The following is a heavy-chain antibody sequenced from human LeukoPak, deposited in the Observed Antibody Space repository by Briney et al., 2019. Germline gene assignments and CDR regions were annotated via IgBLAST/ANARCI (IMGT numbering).Heavy chain of an antibody. CDR3: AREDYGGERY. Sequence: SETLSLTCTVPGGSISSYYWSWIRQPPGKRLEWIGYIYHSGSTSYNPSLKSRVTISVDMSKNQFSLKLSSVTAADTAVYYCAREDYGGERYWGQGTLVTVSS. V-gene: IGHV4-59*01. D-gene: IGHD4-23*01. J-gene: IGHJ4*02. CDR2: IYHSGST. CDR1: GGSISSYY.